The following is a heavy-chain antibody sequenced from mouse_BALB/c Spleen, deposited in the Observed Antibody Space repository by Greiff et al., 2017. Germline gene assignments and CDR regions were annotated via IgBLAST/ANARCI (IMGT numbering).Heavy chain of an antibody. CDR3: AYYGNYLAWFAY. CDR2: IDPANGNT. V-gene: IGHV14-3*02. D-gene: IGHD2-1*01. Sequence: VQLKESGAELVKPGASVKLSCTASGFNIKDTYMHWVKQRPEQGLEWIGRIDPANGNTKYDPKFQGKATITADTSSNTAYLQLSSLTSEDTAVYYCAYYGNYLAWFAYWGQGTLVTVSA. J-gene: IGHJ3*01. CDR1: GFNIKDTY.